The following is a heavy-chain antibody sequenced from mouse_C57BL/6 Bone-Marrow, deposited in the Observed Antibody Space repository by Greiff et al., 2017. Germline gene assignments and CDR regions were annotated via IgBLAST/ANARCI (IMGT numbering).Heavy chain of an antibody. Sequence: VQLQQPGAELVKPGASVKLSCKASGYTFTSYWMQWVKQRPGQGLEWIGEIDPSDSYTNYNQKFKGKATLTVDTSSSTAYMQLSSLTSEDTAVYYCARCGNFITTVEGGMDYWGQGTSVTVSS. V-gene: IGHV1-50*01. CDR2: IDPSDSYT. D-gene: IGHD1-1*01. J-gene: IGHJ4*01. CDR1: GYTFTSYW. CDR3: ARCGNFITTVEGGMDY.